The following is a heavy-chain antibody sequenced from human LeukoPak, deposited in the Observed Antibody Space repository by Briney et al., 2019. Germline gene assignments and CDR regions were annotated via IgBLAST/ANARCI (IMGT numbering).Heavy chain of an antibody. J-gene: IGHJ3*01. Sequence: GGSLRLTCSASGFTFFNLSWNRVGQAPGKGLEWVASISSSGSYIYHTDSLKGRFTISSDNAKDSLYLQMNSLRAEDTAVYYCARDSLSPCGRSLYVWGPGTMVTVSS. CDR1: GFTFFNLS. D-gene: IGHD1-14*01. CDR2: ISSSGSYI. CDR3: ARDSLSPCGRSLYV. V-gene: IGHV3-21*01.